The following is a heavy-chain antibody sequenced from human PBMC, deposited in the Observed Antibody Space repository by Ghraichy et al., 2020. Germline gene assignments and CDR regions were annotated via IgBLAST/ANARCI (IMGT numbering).Heavy chain of an antibody. CDR2: INPNSGGT. CDR1: GYTFTVDY. D-gene: IGHD4-23*01. Sequence: GESLNISCKASGYTFTVDYMHWVRQAPGQGLEWMGWINPNSGGTNYAQKFQGRVTMTSDTSISTAYMELSSLRSDDTAVYYCARVRSYGGGPFFDYWGQGTLVTVSS. V-gene: IGHV1-2*02. J-gene: IGHJ4*02. CDR3: ARVRSYGGGPFFDY.